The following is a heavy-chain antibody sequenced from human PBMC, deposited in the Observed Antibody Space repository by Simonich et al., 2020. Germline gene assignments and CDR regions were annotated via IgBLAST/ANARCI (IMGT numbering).Heavy chain of an antibody. CDR2: ISSSSSYI. CDR1: GFTFSSYS. Sequence: EVQLVESGGGLVKPGGSLRLSCAASGFTFSSYSMNWVRQAPGKGLEWVSSISSSSSYIYYADSVKCRFTISRDNAKNSLYLQRNSLRAEDTAVYYCARWIAVAGTGAYGMDVWGQGTTVTVSS. D-gene: IGHD6-19*01. CDR3: ARWIAVAGTGAYGMDV. V-gene: IGHV3-21*01. J-gene: IGHJ6*02.